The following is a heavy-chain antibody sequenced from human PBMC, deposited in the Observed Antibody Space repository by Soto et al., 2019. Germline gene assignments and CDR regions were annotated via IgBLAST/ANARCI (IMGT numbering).Heavy chain of an antibody. CDR1: GFSFSNYG. CDR3: AKMPPLPDIWGPYRHRIYFDT. J-gene: IGHJ1*01. V-gene: IGHV3-23*01. D-gene: IGHD3-16*02. Sequence: EVQLLESGGGFLQPGGSLRLSCTASGFSFSNYGMSWVRQAPGKGLEWVSGISETHRGSYYADSVKGRFTIARDNSKNTLYLQMNSLRAEDTAVYYCAKMPPLPDIWGPYRHRIYFDTWGQGTLVAVSS. CDR2: ISETHRGS.